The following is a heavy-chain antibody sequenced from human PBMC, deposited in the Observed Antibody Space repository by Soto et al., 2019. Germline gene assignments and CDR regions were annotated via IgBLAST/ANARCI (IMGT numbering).Heavy chain of an antibody. Sequence: GGSLRLSCAASGFTFSSYGMHWVRQAPGKGLEWVAVIWYDGSNKYYAASVKGRFTISRDDSKNTAYLQMNSLKTEDTAVYYCTRLRPEAADIDYWGQGTLVTVSS. D-gene: IGHD6-13*01. V-gene: IGHV3-33*01. CDR1: GFTFSSYG. CDR2: IWYDGSNK. CDR3: TRLRPEAADIDY. J-gene: IGHJ4*02.